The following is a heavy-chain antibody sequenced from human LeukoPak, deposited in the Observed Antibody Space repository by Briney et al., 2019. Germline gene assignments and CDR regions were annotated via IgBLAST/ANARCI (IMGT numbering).Heavy chain of an antibody. CDR2: IKQDGSEK. V-gene: IGHV3-7*01. D-gene: IGHD5-12*01. CDR3: ARDYEHSGYDYLPLY. CDR1: GFTFSSYW. Sequence: GGSLRLSCAASGFTFSSYWMSWVRQAPGKGLEWVANIKQDGSEKYYVDSVKGRFTISRDNAENSVYLQMNSLRAEDTAVYFCARDYEHSGYDYLPLYWGQGTLVTVSS. J-gene: IGHJ4*02.